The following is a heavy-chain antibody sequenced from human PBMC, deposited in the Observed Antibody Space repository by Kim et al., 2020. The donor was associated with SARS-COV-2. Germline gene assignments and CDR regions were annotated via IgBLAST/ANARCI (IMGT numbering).Heavy chain of an antibody. V-gene: IGHV3-48*02. D-gene: IGHD3-10*01. Sequence: GGSLRLSCAASGFTFSSYSMNWVRQAPGKGLEWVSYISSSSSTIYYADSVKGRFTISRDNAKNSLYLQMNSLRDEDTAVYYCARDLPRGVRYYYYGMDVWGQGTTVTVSS. J-gene: IGHJ6*02. CDR3: ARDLPRGVRYYYYGMDV. CDR1: GFTFSSYS. CDR2: ISSSSSTI.